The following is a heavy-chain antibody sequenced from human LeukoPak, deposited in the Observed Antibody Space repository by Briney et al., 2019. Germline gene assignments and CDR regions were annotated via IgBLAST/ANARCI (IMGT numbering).Heavy chain of an antibody. J-gene: IGHJ6*03. CDR2: INWNGGST. CDR3: ARAPVEHYYDSSGWYYYYYYMDV. D-gene: IGHD3-22*01. CDR1: GFTFDDYG. Sequence: PGGSLRLSCAASGFTFDDYGMSWVRQAPGKGLEWVSGINWNGGSTGYADSVKGRFTISRDNAKNSLYLQMNSLRAEDTALYYCARAPVEHYYDSSGWYYYYYYMDVWGKGTTVTVSS. V-gene: IGHV3-20*04.